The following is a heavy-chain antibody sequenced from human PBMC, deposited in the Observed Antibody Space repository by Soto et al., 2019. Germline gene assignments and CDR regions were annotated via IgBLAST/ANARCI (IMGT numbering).Heavy chain of an antibody. Sequence: ASVKVSFKASGYTFTGYYMHWVRQAPGQGLEWMGWINPNSGGTNYAQKFQGWVTMTRDTSISTAYMELSRLRSDDTAVYYCARDPSSSSSADDYYYYYYGMDVWGQGTTVTVSS. CDR2: INPNSGGT. D-gene: IGHD6-6*01. CDR1: GYTFTGYY. CDR3: ARDPSSSSSADDYYYYYYGMDV. V-gene: IGHV1-2*04. J-gene: IGHJ6*02.